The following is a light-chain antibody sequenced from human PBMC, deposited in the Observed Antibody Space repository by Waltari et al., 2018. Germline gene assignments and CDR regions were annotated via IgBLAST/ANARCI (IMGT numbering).Light chain of an antibody. Sequence: DIQMSQSPSSLSASVGDRVTITCRASQDIKNHLNWYQQQPGKAPKLLIFYATSLSNGVPSRVSGRGSGTEFTLTITSLQPEDSATYYCQQGNGYPRTFGQGTKVEIK. J-gene: IGKJ1*01. CDR3: QQGNGYPRT. V-gene: IGKV1-17*01. CDR2: YAT. CDR1: QDIKNH.